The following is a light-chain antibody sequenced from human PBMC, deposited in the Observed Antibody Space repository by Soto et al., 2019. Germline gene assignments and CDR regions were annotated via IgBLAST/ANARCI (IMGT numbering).Light chain of an antibody. V-gene: IGLV1-40*01. CDR3: SSYTSSSTYV. Sequence: QSVLTQPPSVSGAPGHRVTISCTGNSSNLGAGYDVHWYQQLPGAAPKLVIFGNRNRPSGVPERFSGSKSGTSASLAITGLQAEDEADYYCSSYTSSSTYVFGTGTKLTVL. CDR1: SSNLGAGYD. CDR2: GNR. J-gene: IGLJ1*01.